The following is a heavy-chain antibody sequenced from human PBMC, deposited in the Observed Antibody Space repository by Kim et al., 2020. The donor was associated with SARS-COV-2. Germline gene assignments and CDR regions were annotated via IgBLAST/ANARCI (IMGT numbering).Heavy chain of an antibody. CDR3: VRDLAWLLYDY. Sequence: TIRADPVKGRFSIARDNAKNTLYLQMNSLRAGDTAVYYCVRDLAWLLYDYWGLGTLVTVSS. D-gene: IGHD3-3*01. CDR2: T. V-gene: IGHV3-74*01. J-gene: IGHJ4*02.